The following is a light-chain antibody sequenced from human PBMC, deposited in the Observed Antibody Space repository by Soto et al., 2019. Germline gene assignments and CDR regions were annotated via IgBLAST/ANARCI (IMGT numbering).Light chain of an antibody. J-gene: IGKJ1*01. V-gene: IGKV3-20*01. Sequence: EIALTQSPGTLSLSPGARATLSCRASQSVSSSFLAWYQQKPGQAPRILIYGASNRATSMPDRFSGSGSGTDFTLTISILEPEDFAVYYCQQYDSSPWTCGQGTEVEIK. CDR1: QSVSSSF. CDR3: QQYDSSPWT. CDR2: GAS.